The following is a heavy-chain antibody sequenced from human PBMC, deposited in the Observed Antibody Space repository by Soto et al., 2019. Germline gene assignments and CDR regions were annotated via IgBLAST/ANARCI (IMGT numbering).Heavy chain of an antibody. V-gene: IGHV4-39*01. J-gene: IGHJ3*02. D-gene: IGHD2-2*02. CDR1: GGSISSSSYY. Sequence: PSETLSLTCTVSGGSISSSSYYWGWIRQPPGKGLEWIGSIYYSGSTYYNPSLKSRVTISVDTSKNQFSLKLSSVTAADTAVYYCARYCSSNSCYTRRDTHDLSDDAFDIWGQGTMVTVSS. CDR3: ARYCSSNSCYTRRDTHDLSDDAFDI. CDR2: IYYSGST.